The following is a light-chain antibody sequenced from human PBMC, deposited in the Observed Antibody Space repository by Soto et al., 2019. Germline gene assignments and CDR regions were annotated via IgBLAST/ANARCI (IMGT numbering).Light chain of an antibody. V-gene: IGKV3-20*01. J-gene: IGKJ2*01. CDR3: QLYGSSPLYS. CDR2: GTS. CDR1: QTVSSTY. Sequence: EIVLTQSPGTLSLSPGERATLSCRTSQTVSSTYLAWYQQKRCQAPRLLIYGTSNRATGIPDSFSGSGSGTDFTLTISRLEPEDFAVYHCQLYGSSPLYSFAQGTELEIK.